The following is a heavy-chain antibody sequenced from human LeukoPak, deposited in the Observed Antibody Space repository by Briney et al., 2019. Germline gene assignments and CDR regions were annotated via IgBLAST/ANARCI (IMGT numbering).Heavy chain of an antibody. J-gene: IGHJ4*02. CDR3: VKSSGYSYGWLDH. V-gene: IGHV3-23*01. CDR1: GLTFSSYA. D-gene: IGHD5-18*01. CDR2: LSGTGGTT. Sequence: SGGSLRLSCAASGLTFSSYAMTWVRQAPGKGLEWVSTLSGTGGTTYFADSLKGRFTISRDNSRNTLYLQMNGLRAEDTAVYYCVKSSGYSYGWLDHWGQGTLVTVSS.